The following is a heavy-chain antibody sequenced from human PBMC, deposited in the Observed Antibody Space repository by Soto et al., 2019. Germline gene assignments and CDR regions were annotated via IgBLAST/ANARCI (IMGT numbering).Heavy chain of an antibody. Sequence: SETLSLTCAVYGGSFSGYYWSWIRQPPGKGLEWIGEINHSGSTNYNPSLKSRVTISVDTSKNQFSLKLSSVAAADTDVYYCARAKWRYMDVWGKGTTVTVSS. V-gene: IGHV4-34*01. D-gene: IGHD5-12*01. CDR1: GGSFSGYY. CDR2: INHSGST. CDR3: ARAKWRYMDV. J-gene: IGHJ6*03.